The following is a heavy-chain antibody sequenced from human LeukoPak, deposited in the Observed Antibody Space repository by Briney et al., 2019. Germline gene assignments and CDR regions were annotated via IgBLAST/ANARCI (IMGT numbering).Heavy chain of an antibody. CDR2: INHSGST. CDR3: ARRDYYGSGSRLMDV. Sequence: PSETLSLTCAVYGGSFSGYYWSWIRQPPGKGLEWIGEINHSGSTNYNPSLKSRVTISVDTSKNQFSLKLSSVTAADTAVYYCARRDYYGSGSRLMDVWGKGTTVTISS. D-gene: IGHD3-10*01. V-gene: IGHV4-34*01. CDR1: GGSFSGYY. J-gene: IGHJ6*03.